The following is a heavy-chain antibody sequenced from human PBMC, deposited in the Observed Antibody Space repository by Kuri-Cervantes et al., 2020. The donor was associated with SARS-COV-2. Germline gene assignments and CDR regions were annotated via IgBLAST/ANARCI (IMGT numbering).Heavy chain of an antibody. J-gene: IGHJ6*03. Sequence: SETLSLTCAVYGGSFNDYFWGWVRQPPGKGLEWIGEVHHSGSTNYNPSFKSRVTMSVDTSKNQFSLKLSSVTAADTAVYYCARRAKMLRFLEWFPGYMDVWGKGTTVTVSS. CDR2: VHHSGST. V-gene: IGHV4-34*01. CDR3: ARRAKMLRFLEWFPGYMDV. CDR1: GGSFNDYF. D-gene: IGHD3-3*01.